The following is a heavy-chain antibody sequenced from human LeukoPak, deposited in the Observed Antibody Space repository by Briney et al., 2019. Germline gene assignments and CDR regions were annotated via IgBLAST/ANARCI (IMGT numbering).Heavy chain of an antibody. V-gene: IGHV1-8*01. J-gene: IGHJ6*03. CDR2: MNPNSGNT. CDR1: GYTFTSYD. CDR3: ARVVMGSYDILTGYYGWYYYYYMDV. D-gene: IGHD3-9*01. Sequence: ASVKVSCKASGYTFTSYDINWVRQATGQGLEWMGWMNPNSGNTGYAQKFQGRVTMTRNTSISTAYMELSSLRSEDTAVYYCARVVMGSYDILTGYYGWYYYYYMDVWGKGTTVTISS.